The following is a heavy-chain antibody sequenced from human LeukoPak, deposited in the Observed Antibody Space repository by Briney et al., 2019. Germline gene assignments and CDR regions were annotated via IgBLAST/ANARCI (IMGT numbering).Heavy chain of an antibody. D-gene: IGHD4-17*01. Sequence: SETLSLTCTVSGGSINNYYWSWIRQPPGKGLEWIGYIYYRGSTNYNPSLKSRVTFSVDTSKNQFSLKLYSETAADTAVYYCARGGDYGDLRYFDYWGQGTLVTVSS. CDR2: IYYRGST. J-gene: IGHJ4*02. CDR3: ARGGDYGDLRYFDY. CDR1: GGSINNYY. V-gene: IGHV4-59*01.